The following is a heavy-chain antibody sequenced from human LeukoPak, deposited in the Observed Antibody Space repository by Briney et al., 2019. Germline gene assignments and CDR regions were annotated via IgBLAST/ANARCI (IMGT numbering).Heavy chain of an antibody. D-gene: IGHD4-11*01. CDR2: INHSGST. J-gene: IGHJ3*02. Sequence: SETLSLTCAVSGGSFSGYYWSWIRQPPGKGLEWIGEINHSGSTNYNPSLKSRVTISVDTSKNQFSLKLSSVTAADTAVYYCARGSNVGAFDIWGQGTMVTVSS. V-gene: IGHV4-34*01. CDR1: GGSFSGYY. CDR3: ARGSNVGAFDI.